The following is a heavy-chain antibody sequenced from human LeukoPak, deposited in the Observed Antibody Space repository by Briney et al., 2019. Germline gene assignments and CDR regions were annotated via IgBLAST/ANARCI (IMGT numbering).Heavy chain of an antibody. J-gene: IGHJ5*02. V-gene: IGHV1-24*01. Sequence: RRASVKVPCKVSGYTLTELSMHWVRQAPGKGLEWMGGFDPEDGETIYAQKFQGRVTMTEDTSTDTAYMELSSLRSEDTAVYYCALRGGATRIPRYRDWFDPWGQGTLVTVSS. CDR1: GYTLTELS. D-gene: IGHD1-26*01. CDR3: ALRGGATRIPRYRDWFDP. CDR2: FDPEDGET.